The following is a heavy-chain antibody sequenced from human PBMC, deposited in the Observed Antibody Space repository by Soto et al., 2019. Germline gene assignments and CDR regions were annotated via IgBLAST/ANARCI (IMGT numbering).Heavy chain of an antibody. V-gene: IGHV4-59*01. CDR2: IYYSGST. Sequence: EPLSLTWTVAGGSISSYYLSWILQPPGKGLEWIGYIYYSGSTNYNPSLKSRVTISVETSKNQFSLKLSSVTAADTALYYCARDLYGDYVFDYWGQGTLVTVSS. CDR3: ARDLYGDYVFDY. J-gene: IGHJ4*02. CDR1: GGSISSYY. D-gene: IGHD4-17*01.